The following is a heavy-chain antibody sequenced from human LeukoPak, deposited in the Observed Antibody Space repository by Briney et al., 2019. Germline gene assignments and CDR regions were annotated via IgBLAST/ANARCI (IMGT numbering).Heavy chain of an antibody. CDR3: TRDGGVAVSPLDFDF. CDR2: IYYSGST. D-gene: IGHD6-19*01. J-gene: IGHJ4*02. Sequence: PSETLSLTCTVSGGSISSGGYYWSWIRQHPGKGLEWIGYIYYSGSTYYNPSLKSRVTISVDTSKNQFSLKLSSVTAADTAVYYCTRDGGVAVSPLDFDFWGQGTLVTVSS. V-gene: IGHV4-31*03. CDR1: GGSISSGGYY.